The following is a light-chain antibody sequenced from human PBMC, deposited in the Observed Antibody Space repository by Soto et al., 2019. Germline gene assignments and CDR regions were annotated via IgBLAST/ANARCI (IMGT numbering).Light chain of an antibody. Sequence: IVMTQSPATLSVSPGERATLSCRSSHSVSVNLAWYQQKPGQAPRLLIYGASTRATDVPARFSGSGSGTEFTLTISSLQSEDLGIYYCQQYTNWPSMFTFGPGTKLEIK. CDR3: QQYTNWPSMFT. V-gene: IGKV3-15*01. CDR2: GAS. CDR1: HSVSVN. J-gene: IGKJ2*01.